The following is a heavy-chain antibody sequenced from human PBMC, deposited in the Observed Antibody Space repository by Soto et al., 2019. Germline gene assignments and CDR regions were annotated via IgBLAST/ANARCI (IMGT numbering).Heavy chain of an antibody. CDR2: INESGDST. CDR3: VKRNCGNCPWSS. J-gene: IGHJ4*02. CDR1: GFTFNNIA. Sequence: EVQLLESGGGLVQPGGSLRLSCAASGFTFNNIAMGWVRQAPGKGLKYVSSINESGDSTFYADSVKGRFTISRDNSKSTLHLRINSLRADDTSVYYCVKRNCGNCPWSSWGQGTLVTVSS. V-gene: IGHV3-23*01. D-gene: IGHD2-21*01.